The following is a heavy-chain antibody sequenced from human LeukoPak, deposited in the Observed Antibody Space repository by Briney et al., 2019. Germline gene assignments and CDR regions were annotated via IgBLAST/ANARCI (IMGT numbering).Heavy chain of an antibody. J-gene: IGHJ3*02. CDR1: GGSFSRYY. CDR2: IYYSGST. Sequence: TLSLTCTVSGGSFSRYYWSWIRQPPGKGLEWIGYIYYSGSTYYNPSLKSRVTISVDTSKNQFSLKLSSVTAADTAVYYCARAVIGVRGVILSLYDAFDIWGQGTMVTVSS. CDR3: ARAVIGVRGVILSLYDAFDI. D-gene: IGHD3-10*01. V-gene: IGHV4-30-4*08.